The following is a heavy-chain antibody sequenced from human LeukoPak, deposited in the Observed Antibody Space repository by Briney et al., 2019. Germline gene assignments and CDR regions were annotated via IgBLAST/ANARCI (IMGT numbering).Heavy chain of an antibody. V-gene: IGHV3-48*04. J-gene: IGHJ5*02. CDR2: ISSSSSTI. D-gene: IGHD3-10*01. CDR3: ARDLLLWFGESKGWFDP. CDR1: GFTFSSYA. Sequence: QPGGSLRLSCAASGFTFSSYAMSWVRQAPGKGLEWVSYISSSSSTIYYADSVKGRFTISRDNAKNSLYLQMNSLRAEDTAVYYCARDLLLWFGESKGWFDPWGQGTLVTVSS.